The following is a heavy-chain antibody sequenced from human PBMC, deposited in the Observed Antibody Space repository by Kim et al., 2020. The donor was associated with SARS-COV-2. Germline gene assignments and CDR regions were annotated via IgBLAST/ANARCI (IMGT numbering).Heavy chain of an antibody. V-gene: IGHV4-59*08. CDR1: GGSISSYY. D-gene: IGHD3-3*01. Sequence: SETLSLTCTVSGGSISSYYWSWIRQPPGKGLEWIGYIYYSGSTNYNPSLKSRVTISVDTSKNQFSLKLSSVTAADTAVYYCARGARYDFWRGLNDAFDI. CDR2: IYYSGST. J-gene: IGHJ3*02. CDR3: ARGARYDFWRGLNDAFDI.